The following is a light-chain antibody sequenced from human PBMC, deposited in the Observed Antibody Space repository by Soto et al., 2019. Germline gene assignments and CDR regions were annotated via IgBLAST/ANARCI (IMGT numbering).Light chain of an antibody. Sequence: EIMTTQSPATLSVSPGERATLSCRASQSVGNNLAWYQQKPGQVPRLLIYYASTRATGIPDRFSGSGSGTEFTLTISSLQSEDFALYYCQQYNDWPPITFGQGTRLEIK. CDR2: YAS. CDR3: QQYNDWPPIT. J-gene: IGKJ5*01. V-gene: IGKV3-15*01. CDR1: QSVGNN.